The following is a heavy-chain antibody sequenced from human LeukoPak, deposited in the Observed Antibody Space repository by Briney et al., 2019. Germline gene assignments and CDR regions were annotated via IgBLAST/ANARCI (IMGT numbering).Heavy chain of an antibody. D-gene: IGHD5/OR15-5a*01. Sequence: PSETLSPTCTVSGGSISSGSYYWSWIRQPAGKGLEWIGRIYTSGSTNYNPSLKSRVTISVDTSKNQFSLKLSSVTAADTAVYYCARVMSRTYYYYYMDVWGKGTTVTVSS. CDR3: ARVMSRTYYYYYMDV. CDR2: IYTSGST. CDR1: GGSISSGSYY. J-gene: IGHJ6*03. V-gene: IGHV4-61*02.